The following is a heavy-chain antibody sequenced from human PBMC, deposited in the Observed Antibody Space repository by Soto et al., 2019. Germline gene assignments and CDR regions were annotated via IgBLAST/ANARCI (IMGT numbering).Heavy chain of an antibody. D-gene: IGHD3-10*01. Sequence: QVQLVQSGAEVKKPGFSVMVSCKDSGDTFNFYTINWERQAPGLGLEWMGRFNPILSFSNSALKFQGRVTLTADKSTSTAYMVLSSLRSEDTAIYYCATSFGSGSRAFDYWGQGALVTVSS. J-gene: IGHJ4*02. CDR3: ATSFGSGSRAFDY. CDR2: FNPILSFS. CDR1: GDTFNFYT. V-gene: IGHV1-69*02.